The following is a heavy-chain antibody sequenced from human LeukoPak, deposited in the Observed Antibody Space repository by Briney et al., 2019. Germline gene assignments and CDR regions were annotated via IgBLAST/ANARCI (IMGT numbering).Heavy chain of an antibody. Sequence: PGGSLRLSCAASGFTFSSYWISWVRQAPGKGLEWVANIKQDGSEKYYVDSVKGRFTISRDNAKNSLYLQMNSLRAEDTAVYYCALGAALVHWGQGTTVTVSS. D-gene: IGHD6-13*01. J-gene: IGHJ6*02. CDR3: ALGAALVH. CDR2: IKQDGSEK. V-gene: IGHV3-7*01. CDR1: GFTFSSYW.